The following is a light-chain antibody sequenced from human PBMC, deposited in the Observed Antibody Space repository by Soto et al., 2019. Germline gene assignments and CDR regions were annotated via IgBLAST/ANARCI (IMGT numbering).Light chain of an antibody. CDR1: SGHSNYA. CDR2: VNRDGSH. Sequence: QSVLTQSPSASASLGASVKLTCTLGSGHSNYAIAWHQQQPEKGPRYLMKVNRDGSHSNGDGIPDLFSGSSSGSERYLTISRLPSEDEADYYWQTWGTEIQVVFVGGTKLTVL. J-gene: IGLJ2*01. V-gene: IGLV4-69*01. CDR3: QTWGTEIQVV.